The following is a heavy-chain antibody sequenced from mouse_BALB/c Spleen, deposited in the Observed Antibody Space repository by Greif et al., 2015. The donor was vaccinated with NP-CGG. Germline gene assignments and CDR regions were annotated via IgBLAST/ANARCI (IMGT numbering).Heavy chain of an antibody. J-gene: IGHJ1*01. CDR3: ARSGYYGSSYWYFDV. CDR2: IDPANGNT. D-gene: IGHD1-1*01. CDR1: GFNIKDTY. Sequence: VHVKQSGAELVKPGASVKLSCTASGFNIKDTYMHWVKQRPEQGLEWIGRIDPANGNTKYDPKFQGKATITADTSSNTAYLQLSSLTSEDTAVYYCARSGYYGSSYWYFDVWGAGTTVTVSS. V-gene: IGHV14-3*02.